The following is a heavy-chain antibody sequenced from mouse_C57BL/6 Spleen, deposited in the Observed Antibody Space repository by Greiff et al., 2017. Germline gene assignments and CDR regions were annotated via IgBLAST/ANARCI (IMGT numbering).Heavy chain of an antibody. V-gene: IGHV1-61*01. CDR2: IYPSDSKT. Sequence: QVQLQQPGAELVRPGSSVTLSCKASGYTFTSYWMHWVKQRPGQGLEWIGNIYPSDSKTHYNQKFKDQATLTVGKSSSTAYMHLSSLTSEDSAVYYRSRSHYYGSGYRDLDVWGTGTTVTVSS. CDR3: SRSHYYGSGYRDLDV. J-gene: IGHJ1*03. D-gene: IGHD1-1*01. CDR1: GYTFTSYW.